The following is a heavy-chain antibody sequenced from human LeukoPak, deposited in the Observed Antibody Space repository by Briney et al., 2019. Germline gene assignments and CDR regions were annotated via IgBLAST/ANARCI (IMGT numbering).Heavy chain of an antibody. Sequence: PGRSLRLSCIASGFTFGEHVVSWVRQAPGKGLEWVGLIRSRTFRGTTENAASVEGRFTFSRDDSKSIAYLQMNSLKTEDTAVYYCTREDLYYYYMDVWGKGTTVTVSS. CDR2: IRSRTFRGTT. J-gene: IGHJ6*03. CDR1: GFTFGEHV. CDR3: TREDLYYYYMDV. V-gene: IGHV3-49*04.